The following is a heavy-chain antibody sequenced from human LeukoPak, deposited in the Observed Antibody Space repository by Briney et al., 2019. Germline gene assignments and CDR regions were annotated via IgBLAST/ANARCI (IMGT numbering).Heavy chain of an antibody. CDR2: ISGSGGST. V-gene: IGHV3-23*01. J-gene: IGHJ6*03. Sequence: GGSLRLSCTASGFTFSSYAMSWVRQAPGKGLEWVSAISGSGGSTYYADSVKGRFTISRDNSKNTLYLQMNSLRAENTAVYYCAKRRGLELLYYYYMDVWGKGTTVTVSS. D-gene: IGHD1-7*01. CDR1: GFTFSSYA. CDR3: AKRRGLELLYYYYMDV.